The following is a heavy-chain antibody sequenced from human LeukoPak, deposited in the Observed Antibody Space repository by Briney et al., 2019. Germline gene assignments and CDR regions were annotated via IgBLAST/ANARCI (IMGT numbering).Heavy chain of an antibody. CDR1: GFTFDDYA. V-gene: IGHV3-43*02. CDR2: INGDGGST. J-gene: IGHJ2*01. Sequence: GGSLRLSCAASGFTFDDYAMHWVRQAPGKGLEWVSLINGDGGSTYYADSVKGRFTISRDNSKNSLYLQMNSLRTEDTAFYYCAKEGFNWYFDLWGRGTLVTVFS. CDR3: AKEGFNWYFDL.